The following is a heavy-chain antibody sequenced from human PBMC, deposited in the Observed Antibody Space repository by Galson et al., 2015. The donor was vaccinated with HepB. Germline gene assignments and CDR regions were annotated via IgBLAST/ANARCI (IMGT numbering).Heavy chain of an antibody. D-gene: IGHD2-21*02. CDR3: ARSLEAYCGGDCYPQGD. Sequence: QSGAEVKKPGASVKVSCKASGYTLTSYGISWVRQAPGQGLEWMGWISAYNGNTNYAQRLQGRVTMTTDTSTSTAYMELRSLRSDDTAVYYCARSLEAYCGGDCYPQGDWGQGTLVTVSS. CDR1: GYTLTSYG. J-gene: IGHJ4*02. CDR2: ISAYNGNT. V-gene: IGHV1-18*01.